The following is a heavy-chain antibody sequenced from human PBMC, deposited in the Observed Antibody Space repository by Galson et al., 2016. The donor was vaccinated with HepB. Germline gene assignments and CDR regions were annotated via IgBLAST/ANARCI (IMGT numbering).Heavy chain of an antibody. CDR1: GGSINDNYYY. CDR3: ARHMFSSGPPSPFYYFGMDV. CDR2: IYYTGKT. J-gene: IGHJ6*02. V-gene: IGHV4-39*01. Sequence: SETLSLTCTVSGGSINDNYYYWGWIRQPPGKGLEWIASIYYTGKTYYSPSLKSRVTISVDTSKTQFSLQLSSVTAAETGVDYCARHMFSSGPPSPFYYFGMDVWGQGITVTVS. D-gene: IGHD6-19*01.